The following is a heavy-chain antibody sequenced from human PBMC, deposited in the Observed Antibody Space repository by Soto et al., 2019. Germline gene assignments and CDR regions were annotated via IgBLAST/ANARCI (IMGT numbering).Heavy chain of an antibody. CDR1: GYTFTSYY. J-gene: IGHJ3*02. Sequence: ASVKVSCKASGYTFTSYYMHWVRLAPGQGLEWMGIINPDGGGTSYAQKFQGRVIMTRDTSTSTVFMDMSSLRSEDTAVYYCARVWVDYYDSSGYYLDAFDIWGQGTMVTVS. CDR2: INPDGGGT. D-gene: IGHD3-22*01. CDR3: ARVWVDYYDSSGYYLDAFDI. V-gene: IGHV1-46*01.